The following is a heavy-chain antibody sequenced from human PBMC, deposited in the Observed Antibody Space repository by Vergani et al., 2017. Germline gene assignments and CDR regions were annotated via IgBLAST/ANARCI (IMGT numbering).Heavy chain of an antibody. CDR3: ARDGWELLDYFYYMDV. V-gene: IGHV3-74*01. CDR1: GFTFSNYW. J-gene: IGHJ6*03. CDR2: INSDGDST. Sequence: EVQLEESGGGLVQPGGSLRLSCTASGFTFSNYWMQWVRQAPGKGLMWVSRINSDGDSTSYADSVKGRFTISRDNAKNTLYLQMDSLRAEDTAVYYCARDGWELLDYFYYMDVWGKGTTVTVSS. D-gene: IGHD1-26*01.